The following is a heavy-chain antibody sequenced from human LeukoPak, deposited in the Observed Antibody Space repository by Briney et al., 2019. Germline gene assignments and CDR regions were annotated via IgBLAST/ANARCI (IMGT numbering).Heavy chain of an antibody. D-gene: IGHD3-3*01. J-gene: IGHJ4*02. CDR2: ISYDGSNK. V-gene: IGHV3-30-3*01. CDR1: GFTFSSYA. CDR3: AREVAWSVFDY. Sequence: GGSLRLSCAASGFTFSSYAMHWVRQAPGKGLEWVAVISYDGSNKYYADSVKGRFTISRDNSKNTLYLQMNSLRAEDTAVYHCAREVAWSVFDYWGQGTLVTVSS.